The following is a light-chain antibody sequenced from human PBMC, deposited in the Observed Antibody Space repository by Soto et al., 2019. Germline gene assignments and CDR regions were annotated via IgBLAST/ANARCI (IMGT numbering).Light chain of an antibody. CDR3: QQYGSSPVT. J-gene: IGKJ4*01. CDR1: QSISSTY. Sequence: EIVLTQSPGTLSLSPGERATLSCRASQSISSTYLAWYQQQPGQAPRLLIYGASSRATGIPYRFSGSGSGTDFTLTISRLEPEDFAVYSCQQYGSSPVTFGGGTKVEIK. V-gene: IGKV3-20*01. CDR2: GAS.